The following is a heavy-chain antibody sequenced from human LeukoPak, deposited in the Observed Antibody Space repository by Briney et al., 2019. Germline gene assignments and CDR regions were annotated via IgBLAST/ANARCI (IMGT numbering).Heavy chain of an antibody. CDR1: GGSISSSSYY. V-gene: IGHV4-39*07. CDR2: IYYSVST. CDR3: ARASYYYDSSTYYYVECYFDY. D-gene: IGHD3-22*01. J-gene: IGHJ4*02. Sequence: SETLSLTCTVSGGSISSSSYYWGWIRQPPGKGLEWIGSIYYSVSTCYNPSLKSRVTISVDTSKNQFSLKLSSVTAADTAVYYCARASYYYDSSTYYYVECYFDYWGQGTLVTVSS.